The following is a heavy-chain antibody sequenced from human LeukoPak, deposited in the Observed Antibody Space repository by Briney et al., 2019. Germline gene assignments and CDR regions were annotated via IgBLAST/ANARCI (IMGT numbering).Heavy chain of an antibody. J-gene: IGHJ6*02. Sequence: PGGSLRLSCAASGFTFSSYSMNWVRQAPGKGLEWVSSISSSSYIYHADSVKGRFTISRDNAKNSLYLQMNSLRAEDTAVYYCARGGLLGGMDVWGQGTTVTVSS. CDR3: ARGGLLGGMDV. CDR2: ISSSSYI. D-gene: IGHD2-15*01. V-gene: IGHV3-21*01. CDR1: GFTFSSYS.